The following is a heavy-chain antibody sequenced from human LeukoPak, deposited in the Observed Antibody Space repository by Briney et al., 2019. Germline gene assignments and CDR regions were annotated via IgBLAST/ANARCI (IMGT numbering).Heavy chain of an antibody. CDR2: IYSGGST. CDR3: ARDVDYYDILTGYYQHFGMHV. V-gene: IGHV3-53*01. Sequence: PGGSLSLSCAASGVTVSSKDMSWVRQAPGKGLEWVSIIYSGGSTYYSDSVKGRFTISRDNSKNTLYLQMNSLRAEDTALYYCARDVDYYDILTGYYQHFGMHVWGQGTTVTVSS. CDR1: GVTVSSKD. J-gene: IGHJ6*02. D-gene: IGHD3-9*01.